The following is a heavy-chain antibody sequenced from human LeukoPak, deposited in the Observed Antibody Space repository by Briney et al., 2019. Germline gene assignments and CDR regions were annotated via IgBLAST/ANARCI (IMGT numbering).Heavy chain of an antibody. J-gene: IGHJ4*02. CDR1: GGSISSSYYY. CDR3: ARTPNNSSGYYLFDY. CDR2: IYSSGST. V-gene: IGHV4-39*01. D-gene: IGHD3-22*01. Sequence: SETLSLTCTVSGGSISSSYYYWGWIRQPPGKGLEWIGSIYSSGSTYYNPSLKSRVTISVDTSKNQFSLKLTSVTAADTAVYYCARTPNNSSGYYLFDYWGQGTLVTVSS.